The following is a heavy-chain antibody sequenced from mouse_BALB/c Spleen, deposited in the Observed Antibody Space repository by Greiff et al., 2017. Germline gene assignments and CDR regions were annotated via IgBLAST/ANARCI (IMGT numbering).Heavy chain of an antibody. CDR3: ARGVITTALAY. CDR1: GFNIKDYY. D-gene: IGHD1-1*01. J-gene: IGHJ3*01. CDR2: IDPENGNT. V-gene: IGHV14-1*02. Sequence: VQLQQSGAELVRPGALVKLSCKASGFNIKDYYMHWVKQRPEQGLEWIGWIDPENGNTIYDPKFQGKASITADTSSNTAYLQLSSLTSEDTAVYYCARGVITTALAYWGQGTLVTVSA.